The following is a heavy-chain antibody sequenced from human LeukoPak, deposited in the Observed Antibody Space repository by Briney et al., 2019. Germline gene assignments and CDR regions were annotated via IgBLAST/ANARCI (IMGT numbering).Heavy chain of an antibody. J-gene: IGHJ4*02. CDR1: GFTFSSYW. D-gene: IGHD6-6*01. Sequence: GGSLRLSCAASGFTFSSYWMSWVRQAPGKGLEWVANIKQDGSEKYYVDSVKGRFTISRDNAKNSLYLQMNSLRAEDTALYYCAKGDRRYSSSSDTFDYWGQGTLVTVSS. V-gene: IGHV3-7*03. CDR2: IKQDGSEK. CDR3: AKGDRRYSSSSDTFDY.